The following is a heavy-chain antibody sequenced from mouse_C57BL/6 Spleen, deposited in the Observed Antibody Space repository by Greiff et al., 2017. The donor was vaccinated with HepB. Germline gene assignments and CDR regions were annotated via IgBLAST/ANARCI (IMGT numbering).Heavy chain of an antibody. Sequence: QVQLQQSGAELVKPGASVKLSCKASGYTFTSYWMHWVKQRPGQGLEWIGMIHPNSGSTNYNEKFKSKATLTVDKSSSTAYMQLSSLTSEDSAVYFCARRGQDMVSYWYFDVWGTGTTVTVSS. D-gene: IGHD2-2*01. CDR3: ARRGQDMVSYWYFDV. V-gene: IGHV1-64*01. J-gene: IGHJ1*03. CDR1: GYTFTSYW. CDR2: IHPNSGST.